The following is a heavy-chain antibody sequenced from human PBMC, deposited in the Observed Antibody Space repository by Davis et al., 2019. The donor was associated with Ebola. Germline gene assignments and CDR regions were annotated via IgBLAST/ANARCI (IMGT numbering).Heavy chain of an antibody. CDR1: GFTFSSYW. CDR3: GRYSPWTTDTTTVVSDC. J-gene: IGHJ4*02. V-gene: IGHV3-74*01. CDR2: LKYDGSIT. Sequence: HTGGSLRLSCAASGFTFSSYWMHWVRQAPGKGLVWVSRLKYDGSITNYADSVKGRFTISRDNAKNTVYLQMNSLRAEDTAVYYCGRYSPWTTDTTTVVSDCWGQGTLVTVSS. D-gene: IGHD4-17*01.